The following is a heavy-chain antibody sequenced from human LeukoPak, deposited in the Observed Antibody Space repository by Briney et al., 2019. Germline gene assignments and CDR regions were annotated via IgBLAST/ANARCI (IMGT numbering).Heavy chain of an antibody. Sequence: GGSLRLSCTASGFTFSSYEMNWVRQAPGKGLEWVSYIWSSGSPTHYVDSVKGRFTISRDNAKNSLYLQMSSLRADDTAVYYCARELTDVAGDGLDVWGQGTMVTVSS. V-gene: IGHV3-48*03. CDR1: GFTFSSYE. CDR3: ARELTDVAGDGLDV. CDR2: IWSSGSPT. D-gene: IGHD5-12*01. J-gene: IGHJ3*01.